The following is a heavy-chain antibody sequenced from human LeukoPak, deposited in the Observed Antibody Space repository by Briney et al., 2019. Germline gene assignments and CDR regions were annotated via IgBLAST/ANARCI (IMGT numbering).Heavy chain of an antibody. CDR3: ARGYGGTYSKGQFAFDI. CDR1: GFPFSTYS. J-gene: IGHJ3*02. Sequence: GGSLRLSCAASGFPFSTYSMNWVRQAPGKGLEWVSSISSSSSYIYYADSVKGRLTIPRDNAKNSLFLQMNSLRAEDTAVYYCARGYGGTYSKGQFAFDIWGQGTMVTVSS. V-gene: IGHV3-21*01. CDR2: ISSSSSYI. D-gene: IGHD1-26*01.